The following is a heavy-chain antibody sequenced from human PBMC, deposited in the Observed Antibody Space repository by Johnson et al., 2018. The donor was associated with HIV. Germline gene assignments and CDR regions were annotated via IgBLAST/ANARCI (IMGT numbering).Heavy chain of an antibody. V-gene: IGHV3-33*06. J-gene: IGHJ3*01. CDR2: ILYDGNNK. D-gene: IGHD1-26*01. Sequence: QMQLVESGGGVVQPGKSLRLSCVASGFSFSRYGMHWVRQAPGKGLEWVAVILYDGNNKYYADSVKGRFTISRDNLKNTLYLQMSSLKAEYTALYFCAKDRGSPGIPAAFDVWGQGTMVTVSS. CDR1: GFSFSRYG. CDR3: AKDRGSPGIPAAFDV.